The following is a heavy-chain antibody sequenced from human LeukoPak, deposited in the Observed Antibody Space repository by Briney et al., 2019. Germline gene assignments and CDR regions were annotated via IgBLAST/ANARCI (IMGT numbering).Heavy chain of an antibody. CDR1: GFTFSSHA. D-gene: IGHD2-2*01. CDR2: ISGSGSNT. CDR3: YCSSSSCYAANGLDV. Sequence: GGSLRLSCVASGFTFSSHAMSWVRQAPGKGLGWVSTISGSGSNTYYADSVKGRFTISRDNSKNTLYLQMNSLRAEDTAVYYSYCSSSSCYAANGLDVWGKGTTVTVSS. V-gene: IGHV3-23*01. J-gene: IGHJ6*04.